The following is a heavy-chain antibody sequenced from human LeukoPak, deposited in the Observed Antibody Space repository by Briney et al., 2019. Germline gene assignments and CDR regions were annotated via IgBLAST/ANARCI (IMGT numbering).Heavy chain of an antibody. Sequence: GGSLRLSCAPSGFTFSSYGMHWVRQAPGKGLEWAAFIRYDGSNKYYADSVKGRFTISRDNSKNTLSLQMNSLRAEDTAVYYCARKGPAVAGGSFDYWGQGTLVTVSS. D-gene: IGHD6-19*01. V-gene: IGHV3-30*02. CDR2: IRYDGSNK. J-gene: IGHJ4*02. CDR1: GFTFSSYG. CDR3: ARKGPAVAGGSFDY.